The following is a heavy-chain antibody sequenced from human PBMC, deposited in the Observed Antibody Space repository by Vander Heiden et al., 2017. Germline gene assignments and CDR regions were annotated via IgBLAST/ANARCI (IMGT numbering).Heavy chain of an antibody. J-gene: IGHJ3*02. CDR2: ISGSGSTI. D-gene: IGHD1-26*01. CDR1: GFTCSSCC. Sequence: VRLVESGGGLSWPGGALRLSFAGSGFTCSSCCRSWIRQAPGKGLEWVSYISGSGSTIYYAGTVKGRSTISRDNAKNSLYLQMNSLRAEDTAVDYCARLRSGSSALDAFDIWGQGTMVTVSS. V-gene: IGHV3-11*01. CDR3: ARLRSGSSALDAFDI.